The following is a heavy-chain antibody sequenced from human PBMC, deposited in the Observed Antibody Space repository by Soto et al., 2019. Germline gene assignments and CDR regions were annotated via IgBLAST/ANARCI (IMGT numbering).Heavy chain of an antibody. CDR1: GLGVRNNY. Sequence: EVRLEESGGGLIQPGGSLRLSCTAYGLGVRNNYMNWVRQAPGMGLEWVSGIYNDGTTYYADHVKGRFTLSRDTSKNTMALQMDSLRAEDTAVYYCVRPLPSGRNYGMDVWGQGTTVTVSS. D-gene: IGHD3-10*01. J-gene: IGHJ6*02. V-gene: IGHV3-53*01. CDR2: IYNDGTT. CDR3: VRPLPSGRNYGMDV.